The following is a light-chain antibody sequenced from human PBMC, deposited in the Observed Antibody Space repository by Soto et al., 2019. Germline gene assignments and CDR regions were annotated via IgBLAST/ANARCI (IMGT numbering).Light chain of an antibody. CDR3: QRYNDAST. J-gene: IGKJ1*01. CDR1: QEISNY. CDR2: AAS. Sequence: DIQMTQSPSSLSASVGDRVTITCRASQEISNYLAWYQQKPGKVPKLLIYAASTLQLGVPSRFSGSGSGTDFTLTISSLQPEDVAAYYCQRYNDASTFGQGTRVEIK. V-gene: IGKV1-27*01.